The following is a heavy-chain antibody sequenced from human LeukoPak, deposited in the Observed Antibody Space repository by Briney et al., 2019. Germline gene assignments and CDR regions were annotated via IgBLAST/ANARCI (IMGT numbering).Heavy chain of an antibody. J-gene: IGHJ3*02. V-gene: IGHV3-9*01. CDR3: AKDVRRFGVLSAFDI. Sequence: GGSLRLSCAASGFTFDDYAMHWVRQAPGKGLEWVSGISWNSGSIGYADPVKGRFTISRDNAKNSLYLQMNSLRAEDTALYYCAKDVRRFGVLSAFDIWGQGTMVTVSS. CDR2: ISWNSGSI. CDR1: GFTFDDYA. D-gene: IGHD3-10*01.